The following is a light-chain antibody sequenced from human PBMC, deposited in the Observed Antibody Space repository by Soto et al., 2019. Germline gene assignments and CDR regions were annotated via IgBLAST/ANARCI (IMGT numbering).Light chain of an antibody. CDR1: QSISSW. Sequence: DIQMTQSPSTLSASVGDRVTITCRASQSISSWLAWYQQKPGKAPKLLIYKASSLESGVPSRFSGSGSGTEFTLTISSLQPDDFATYYCQSPYTFGQGTKLEIK. CDR2: KAS. V-gene: IGKV1-5*03. J-gene: IGKJ2*01. CDR3: QSPYT.